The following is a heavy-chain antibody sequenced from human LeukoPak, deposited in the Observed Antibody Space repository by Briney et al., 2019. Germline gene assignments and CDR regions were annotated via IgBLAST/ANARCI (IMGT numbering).Heavy chain of an antibody. CDR3: ARVRGDFETD. Sequence: SETLSLTCSVSGASISSYYWTWTRQPPGKGLEWIGYRYYSGSTTYNPSLKSRVTISVDTSKSQFSLKLISVTAADTAIYYCARVRGDFETDWGQGTLVTVSS. CDR1: GASISSYY. D-gene: IGHD3-16*01. V-gene: IGHV4-59*01. J-gene: IGHJ1*01. CDR2: RYYSGST.